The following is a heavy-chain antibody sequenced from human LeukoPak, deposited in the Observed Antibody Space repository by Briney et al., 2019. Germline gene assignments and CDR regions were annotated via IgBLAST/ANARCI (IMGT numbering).Heavy chain of an antibody. J-gene: IGHJ6*02. CDR3: ARAGGLIYYGMDV. CDR2: IYSGGST. D-gene: IGHD1-14*01. V-gene: IGHV3-66*01. Sequence: QAGGSLRLSCAASGFTFSSYAMSWVRQAPGKGLEWVSVIYSGGSTYYADSVKGRFTISRDNSKNTLYLQMNSLRAEDTAVYYCARAGGLIYYGMDVWGQGTTVTVSS. CDR1: GFTFSSYA.